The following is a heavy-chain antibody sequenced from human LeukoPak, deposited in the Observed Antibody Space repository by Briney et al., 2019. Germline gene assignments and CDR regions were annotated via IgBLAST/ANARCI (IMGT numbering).Heavy chain of an antibody. CDR3: AKDANPPYDFRSGYYGNYFDY. Sequence: PGGSLRLSCAASGFTFSSYAMSWVRQAPGKGLEWVSAISGSGGSTYYADSVKGRFTISRDNSKNTLYLQMNSLRAEDTAVYYCAKDANPPYDFRSGYYGNYFDYWGQGTLVTVSS. J-gene: IGHJ4*02. V-gene: IGHV3-23*01. D-gene: IGHD3-3*01. CDR2: ISGSGGST. CDR1: GFTFSSYA.